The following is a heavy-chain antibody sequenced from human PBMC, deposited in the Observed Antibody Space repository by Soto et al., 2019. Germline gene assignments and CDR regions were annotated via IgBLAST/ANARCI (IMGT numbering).Heavy chain of an antibody. CDR3: AGGLSGGTVVTCYFDY. V-gene: IGHV4-31*03. Sequence: QVHLQESGPGLVKPSQTLSLTCTVSGGSISSSDYYWSWIRQPPGKGLEWIGYIYSSGNTYYNPSLKGRLTISGDTSKNQFFLKLNSVAGADKALYFCAGGLSGGTVVTCYFDYWGQGTLVTVSS. CDR1: GGSISSSDYY. CDR2: IYSSGNT. J-gene: IGHJ4*02. D-gene: IGHD2-21*02.